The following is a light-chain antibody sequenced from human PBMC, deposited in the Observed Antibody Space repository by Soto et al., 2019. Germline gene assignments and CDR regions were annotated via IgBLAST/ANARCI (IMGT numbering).Light chain of an antibody. J-gene: IGKJ1*01. V-gene: IGKV1-5*01. CDR2: DAS. CDR3: QQYTSYSRA. CDR1: QSISHF. Sequence: DIQMTQSPSTLSASVGDRVTITCRASQSISHFLAWYQQKPGKVPKLLIYDASNLGSGVPSRFSGSGSGTDFTLTISGLQPDEFTTYYCQQYTSYSRAFGQGTKVDLK.